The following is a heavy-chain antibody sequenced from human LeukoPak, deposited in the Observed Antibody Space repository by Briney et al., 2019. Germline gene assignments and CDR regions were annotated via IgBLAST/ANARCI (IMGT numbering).Heavy chain of an antibody. J-gene: IGHJ5*02. CDR3: ARAPDYYDSSGYGWFDP. CDR2: IFHSENT. D-gene: IGHD3-22*01. Sequence: SETLSLTCTVSGYSIRSGHYWGWIRQPPGKGLEWIGNIFHSENTYYNPSLKSRVTISVDTSKNQFSLKLSSVTAADTAVYYCARAPDYYDSSGYGWFDPWGQGTLVTVSS. V-gene: IGHV4-38-2*02. CDR1: GYSIRSGHY.